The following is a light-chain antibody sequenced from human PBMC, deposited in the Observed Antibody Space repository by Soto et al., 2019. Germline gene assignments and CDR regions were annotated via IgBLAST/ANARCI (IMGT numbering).Light chain of an antibody. Sequence: QSALTQPASVSGSPGQSITISCTGTSGDIGSYNRVSWYQQHPGKALKLIIYEVTDRPSGVSNRFSGSKSGNTASLTISGLQAEDEAEYYCSSYTNINTRACVFGTGTKLTVL. CDR3: SSYTNINTRACV. CDR1: SGDIGSYNR. CDR2: EVT. V-gene: IGLV2-14*01. J-gene: IGLJ1*01.